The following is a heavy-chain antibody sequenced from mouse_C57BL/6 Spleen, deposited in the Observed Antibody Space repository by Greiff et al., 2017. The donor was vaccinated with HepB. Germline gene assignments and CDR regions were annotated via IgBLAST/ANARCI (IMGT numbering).Heavy chain of an antibody. CDR2: ISSGGSYT. CDR1: GFTFSSYG. J-gene: IGHJ1*03. Sequence: EVKLQESGGDLVKPGGSLKLSCAASGFTFSSYGMSWVRQTPDKRLEWVATISSGGSYTYYPDSVKGRFTISRDNAKNTLYLQMSSLKSEDTAMYYCARSYDYDWYFDVWGTGTTVTVSS. V-gene: IGHV5-6*01. CDR3: ARSYDYDWYFDV. D-gene: IGHD2-4*01.